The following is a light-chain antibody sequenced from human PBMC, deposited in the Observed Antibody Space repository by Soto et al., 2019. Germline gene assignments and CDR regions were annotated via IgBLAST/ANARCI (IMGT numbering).Light chain of an antibody. CDR2: GAS. V-gene: IGKV3-15*01. Sequence: EIVMTQSPATLSVFPGERGTLSCRASQSVNSNLAWYQQKAGQAPRLLIYGASTRATGIPARFSGSGSGTEFTLTITSPQSEDFAVYYCQQYDNWPLTFGGGTKVEIK. J-gene: IGKJ4*01. CDR1: QSVNSN. CDR3: QQYDNWPLT.